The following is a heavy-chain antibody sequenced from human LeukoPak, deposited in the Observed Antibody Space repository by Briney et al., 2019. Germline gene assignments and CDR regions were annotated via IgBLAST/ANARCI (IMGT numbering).Heavy chain of an antibody. Sequence: PSETLSLTCTVSGYSISSGYYWGWIRQPPGKWLEWIGSIYHSGSTYYNPSLKSRVTISVDTSKNQFSLKLSSVTAADTAVYYCARVGSSWRYYYYYYYMDVWGKGTTVTVSS. CDR2: IYHSGST. CDR1: GYSISSGYY. CDR3: ARVGSSWRYYYYYYYMDV. V-gene: IGHV4-38-2*02. J-gene: IGHJ6*03. D-gene: IGHD6-13*01.